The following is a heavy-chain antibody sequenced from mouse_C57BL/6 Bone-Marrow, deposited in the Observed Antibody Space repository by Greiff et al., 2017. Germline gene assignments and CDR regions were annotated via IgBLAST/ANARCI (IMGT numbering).Heavy chain of an antibody. Sequence: EVKLMESGGGLVQPGGSMKLSCVASGFTFSNYWMNWVRQSPEKGLEWVAQIRLKSDNYATHYAESVKGRFTISRDDSKSSVYLQMNNLRAEDTGIYYCTGGTGGYFDVWGTGTTVTVSS. J-gene: IGHJ1*03. D-gene: IGHD4-1*01. V-gene: IGHV6-3*01. CDR1: GFTFSNYW. CDR2: IRLKSDNYAT. CDR3: TGGTGGYFDV.